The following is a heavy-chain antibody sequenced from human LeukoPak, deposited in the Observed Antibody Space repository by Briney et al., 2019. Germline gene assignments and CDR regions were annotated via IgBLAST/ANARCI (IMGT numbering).Heavy chain of an antibody. CDR2: ISSSSGSTI. V-gene: IGHV3-48*03. D-gene: IGHD5-18*01. CDR3: ARDSYGYDY. CDR1: GFTFSSYE. J-gene: IGHJ4*02. Sequence: GGSLRLSCAASGFTFSSYEMNWVRQAPGKGLEWVSYISSSSGSTIYYADSVKGRFTISRDNAKNSLYLQMNSLRAEDTAVYYCARDSYGYDYWGQGTLVTVSS.